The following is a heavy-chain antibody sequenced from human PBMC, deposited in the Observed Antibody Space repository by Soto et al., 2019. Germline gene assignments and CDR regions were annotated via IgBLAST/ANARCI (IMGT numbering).Heavy chain of an antibody. Sequence: ASVKVSCKASGYTFTSYAMHWVRQAPGQGLEWMGWISPYTGNTHSATKIQGRLTMTTDTSTSTAYMDLGSLTSDDTAVYYCVMVDNYVTPTPQDVWGQGTTVTVSS. J-gene: IGHJ6*02. D-gene: IGHD3-16*01. V-gene: IGHV1-18*01. CDR1: GYTFTSYA. CDR3: VMVDNYVTPTPQDV. CDR2: ISPYTGNT.